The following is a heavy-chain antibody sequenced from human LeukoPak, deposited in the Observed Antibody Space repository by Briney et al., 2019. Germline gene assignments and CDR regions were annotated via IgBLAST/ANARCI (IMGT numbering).Heavy chain of an antibody. J-gene: IGHJ4*02. CDR1: GGSITSSTYY. CDR3: GRQNLLVATSNPTFDY. Sequence: PSETLSLTCTVSGGSITSSTYYWGWIRQPPGKGLEWIGSIYYSGTTYYNPSLKSRVTISVDTSKNQFSLKVSSVTAADTAVYCCGRQNLLVATSNPTFDYWGQGTLVTVSS. D-gene: IGHD5-12*01. CDR2: IYYSGTT. V-gene: IGHV4-39*01.